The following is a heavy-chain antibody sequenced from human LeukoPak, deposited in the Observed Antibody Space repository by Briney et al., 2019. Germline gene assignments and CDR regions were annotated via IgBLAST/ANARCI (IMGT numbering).Heavy chain of an antibody. D-gene: IGHD1-26*01. J-gene: IGHJ3*02. CDR1: GFTFSSYA. CDR2: ISGSGGST. V-gene: IGHV3-23*01. CDR3: AKVRSGSYSAFDI. Sequence: PGGSLRLSCAASGFTFSSYAMSWVRQAPGKGLEWVSAISGSGGSTYYADSVKGRFTISRDNSKNALYLQMNSLRAGDTAVYYCAKVRSGSYSAFDIWGQGTMVTVSS.